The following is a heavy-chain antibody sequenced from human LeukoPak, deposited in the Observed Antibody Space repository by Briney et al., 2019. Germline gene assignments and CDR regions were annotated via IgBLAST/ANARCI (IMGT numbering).Heavy chain of an antibody. Sequence: GESLRLSCAASGFTFSSYSMNWVRQAPGKGLEWVSSISSSSSYIYYADSVKGRFTISRDNAKNSLYLQMNSLRAEDTAVYYCAAGGVIPQDYYYGMDAWGKGTTVTVSS. CDR3: AAGGVIPQDYYYGMDA. CDR2: ISSSSSYI. CDR1: GFTFSSYS. V-gene: IGHV3-21*01. J-gene: IGHJ6*04. D-gene: IGHD3-16*02.